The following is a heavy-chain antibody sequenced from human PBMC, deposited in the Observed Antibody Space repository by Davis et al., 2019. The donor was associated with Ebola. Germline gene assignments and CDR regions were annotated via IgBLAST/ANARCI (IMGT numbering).Heavy chain of an antibody. D-gene: IGHD3-10*01. CDR2: INHSGST. CDR1: GGSFSGYY. CDR3: ARDRGVQGFDP. Sequence: MPSETLSLTCAVYGGSFSGYYWSWIRQPPGKGLEWIGEINHSGSTNYNPSLKSRVTISVDTSKNQFSLKLSSVTAADTAVYYCARDRGVQGFDPWGQGTLVTVSS. J-gene: IGHJ5*02. V-gene: IGHV4-34*01.